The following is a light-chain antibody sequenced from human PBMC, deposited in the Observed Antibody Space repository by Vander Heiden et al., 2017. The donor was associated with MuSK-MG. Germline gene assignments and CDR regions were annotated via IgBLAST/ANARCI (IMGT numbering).Light chain of an antibody. Sequence: EIQMTHSPSTLSASVGNRATTTCRASQSISSWFAWYQQKPGKAPKLLIYKASSLESGVPSRFSGSVSGTEFTLTISSLQPDDFATYYCQQNNSYSRTFGQGTKVEIK. V-gene: IGKV1-5*03. CDR2: KAS. CDR3: QQNNSYSRT. CDR1: QSISSW. J-gene: IGKJ1*01.